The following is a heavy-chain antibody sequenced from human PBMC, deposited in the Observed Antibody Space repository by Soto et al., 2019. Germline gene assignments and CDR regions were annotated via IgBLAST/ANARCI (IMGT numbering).Heavy chain of an antibody. D-gene: IGHD6-19*01. CDR1: GLTFSNYA. J-gene: IGHJ4*02. V-gene: IGHV3-23*01. Sequence: GGSLRLSCAASGLTFSNYAMSWVRRAPGTGLEWVSTISGGGDGTYYSDSVKGRFTISRDNSKNTLYLQINSLRADDTAVFHCARGGYSRGWSFDYWGQGTLVTVSS. CDR3: ARGGYSRGWSFDY. CDR2: ISGGGDGT.